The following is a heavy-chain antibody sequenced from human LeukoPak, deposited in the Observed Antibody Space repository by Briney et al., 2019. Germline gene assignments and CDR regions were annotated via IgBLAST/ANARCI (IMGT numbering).Heavy chain of an antibody. J-gene: IGHJ4*02. D-gene: IGHD2/OR15-2a*01. Sequence: PGGSLRLSCAASGFIFNTYTMHWARQAPGKGLEYVSTISGDGLRTYYANSVKGRFTVSRDNSKNTLYLQMGSLRTEDMAMYCCARSTYHDYWGQGTLVTVSS. CDR1: GFIFNTYT. CDR3: ARSTYHDY. CDR2: ISGDGLRT. V-gene: IGHV3-64*01.